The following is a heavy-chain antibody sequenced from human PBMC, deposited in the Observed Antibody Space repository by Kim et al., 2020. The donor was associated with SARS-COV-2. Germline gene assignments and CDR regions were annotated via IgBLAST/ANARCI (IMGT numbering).Heavy chain of an antibody. CDR3: TTIILTFFDY. J-gene: IGHJ4*02. CDR2: ETV. Sequence: ETVDYAATVKGRFIISRDDSENTLYLALNNLKAEDSAIYYCTTIILTFFDYWGQGKLVTVSS. V-gene: IGHV3-15*01.